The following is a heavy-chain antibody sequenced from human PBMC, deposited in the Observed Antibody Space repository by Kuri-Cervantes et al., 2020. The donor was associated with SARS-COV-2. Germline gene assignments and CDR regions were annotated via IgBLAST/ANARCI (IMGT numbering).Heavy chain of an antibody. J-gene: IGHJ4*02. Sequence: ASVKVSCKASGNTFTSFGISWVRQAPGQGLEWMGWISAYNAYTDYAQKFKGRVTMTTDTTTSTAYMELRGLTSDDTAIYYCAGSVTGDLGDYWGQGTLVTVSS. CDR2: ISAYNAYT. CDR3: AGSVTGDLGDY. V-gene: IGHV1-18*01. D-gene: IGHD7-27*01. CDR1: GNTFTSFG.